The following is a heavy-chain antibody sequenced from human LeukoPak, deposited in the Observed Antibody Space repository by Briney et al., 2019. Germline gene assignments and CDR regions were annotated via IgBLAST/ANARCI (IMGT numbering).Heavy chain of an antibody. J-gene: IGHJ6*03. V-gene: IGHV3-48*04. D-gene: IGHD6-19*01. Sequence: GGSLRLSCAASGFTFSSYNMNWVRQAPGKGLEWVSYISSSSRTIYYADSVKGRFTISRDNAKNSPYLQMNSLRAEDTALYYCARRAWIAVAGDYYYYMDVWGKGTTVTVSS. CDR2: ISSSSRTI. CDR1: GFTFSSYN. CDR3: ARRAWIAVAGDYYYYMDV.